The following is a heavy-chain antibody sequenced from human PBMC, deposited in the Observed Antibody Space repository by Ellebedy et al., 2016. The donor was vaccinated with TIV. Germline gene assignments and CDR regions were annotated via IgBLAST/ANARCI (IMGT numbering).Heavy chain of an antibody. J-gene: IGHJ3*02. V-gene: IGHV3-66*01. Sequence: GESLKISCVVSGFTVNSNYMSWVRQAPGKGLEWVSLIYVNGTTYYSVSVKGRFTISRDDSKNTLFLQMNSLRADDTAVYYCASETFNDVDLELWGIFEIWGQGTVVTVSS. CDR2: IYVNGTT. D-gene: IGHD1-7*01. CDR1: GFTVNSNY. CDR3: ASETFNDVDLELWGIFEI.